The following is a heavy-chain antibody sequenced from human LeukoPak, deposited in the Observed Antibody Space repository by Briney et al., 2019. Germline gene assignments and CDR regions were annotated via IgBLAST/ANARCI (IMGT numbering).Heavy chain of an antibody. CDR2: IDWNDDK. CDR1: GFSLSTRGVG. Sequence: SGPTLVNPTQTLTLTCTYTFSGFSLSTRGVGVAWLRQSPGKALEWLALIDWNDDKHYSPSLKSRLTIIKDTSKNQVVLTMTNMDPVDTATYYRARTIVVVSAAKPRPAREFDYWGQGTLVTVSS. V-gene: IGHV2-5*01. D-gene: IGHD2-2*01. CDR3: ARTIVVVSAAKPRPAREFDY. J-gene: IGHJ4*02.